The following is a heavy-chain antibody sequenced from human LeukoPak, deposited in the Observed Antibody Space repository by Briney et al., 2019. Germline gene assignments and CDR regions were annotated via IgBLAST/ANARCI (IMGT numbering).Heavy chain of an antibody. V-gene: IGHV4-39*01. D-gene: IGHD2-21*01. J-gene: IGHJ6*03. CDR2: IYYSGST. Sequence: SGPTLVKPSETLSLTCTVSGGSISSSGYYWGWIRQPPGKGLEWIGSIYYSGSTYYNPSLKSRVTISVDTSKNQFSLKLSSVTAADTAVYYCARLGIGYMDVWGKGTTVTVSS. CDR3: ARLGIGYMDV. CDR1: GGSISSSGYY.